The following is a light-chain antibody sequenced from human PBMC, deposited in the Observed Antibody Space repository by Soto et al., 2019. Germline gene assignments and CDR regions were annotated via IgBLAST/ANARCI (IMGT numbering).Light chain of an antibody. Sequence: DIVMTQSPDSLAVSLGERATINCKSSQSILYNSNNKNYLAWYQHKPGQPPKLLIYWASTRESGVPDRFSGSGSGTDITLTISSLQTEDVAVYYCQQYYNTPWTFGQGTKVEI. V-gene: IGKV4-1*01. J-gene: IGKJ1*01. CDR1: QSILYNSNNKNY. CDR3: QQYYNTPWT. CDR2: WAS.